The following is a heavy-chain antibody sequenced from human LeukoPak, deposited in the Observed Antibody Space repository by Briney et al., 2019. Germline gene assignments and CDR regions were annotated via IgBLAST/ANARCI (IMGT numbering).Heavy chain of an antibody. CDR3: AKEDLSSSRYYFEN. V-gene: IGHV3-23*01. J-gene: IGHJ4*02. CDR1: GFDFSNCA. CDR2: TTPAGAGT. D-gene: IGHD6-6*01. Sequence: GGSLRLSCAASGFDFSNCAMSWVRQAPGMGLEWVPATTPAGAGTYYADSVKGRFTISRDNAKNTLYLHMNSLRAEDTAVYYCAKEDLSSSRYYFENWGQGALVTVSS.